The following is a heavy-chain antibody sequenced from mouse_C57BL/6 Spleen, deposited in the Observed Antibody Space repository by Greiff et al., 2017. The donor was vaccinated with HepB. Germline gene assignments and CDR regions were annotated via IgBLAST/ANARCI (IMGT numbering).Heavy chain of an antibody. CDR2: IDPENGDT. V-gene: IGHV14-4*01. CDR3: TTYYYGSSY. Sequence: VQLPQSGAELVRPGASVKLSCTASGFNIKDDYMHWVRPRPEQGLEWIGWIDPENGDTEYASKFQGKATIAADTSSNTAYLQLSSLTSEDTAVYYCTTYYYGSSYWGQGTTLTVSS. CDR1: GFNIKDDY. J-gene: IGHJ2*01. D-gene: IGHD1-1*01.